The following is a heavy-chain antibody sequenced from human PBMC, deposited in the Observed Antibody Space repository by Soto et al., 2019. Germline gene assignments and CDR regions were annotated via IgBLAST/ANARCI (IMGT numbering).Heavy chain of an antibody. Sequence: QVPLVESGGGVVQPGRSLRLSCAASGFTFSSYAMHWVRQAPGKGLEWVAVISYDGSNKYYADSVKGRFTISRDNSKNTLYLQMNSLRAEDTAVYYCARGRGRGYSSYGMDVWGQGTTVTVSS. CDR1: GFTFSSYA. J-gene: IGHJ6*02. CDR2: ISYDGSNK. CDR3: ARGRGRGYSSYGMDV. V-gene: IGHV3-30-3*01. D-gene: IGHD5-18*01.